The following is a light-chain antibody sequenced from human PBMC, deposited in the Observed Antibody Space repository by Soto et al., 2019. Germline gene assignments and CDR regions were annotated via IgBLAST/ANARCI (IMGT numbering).Light chain of an antibody. CDR3: GSYTSSSTWV. J-gene: IGLJ3*02. CDR2: EVS. Sequence: QSALTQPASVSGSPGQSITISCTGTSSDVGGYKYVSWYQQHPGKAPKLMIYEVSNRPSGISNRFSGSKSGNTASLTISGVQAEDEADYYCGSYTSSSTWVFGGGTQLTVL. V-gene: IGLV2-14*01. CDR1: SSDVGGYKY.